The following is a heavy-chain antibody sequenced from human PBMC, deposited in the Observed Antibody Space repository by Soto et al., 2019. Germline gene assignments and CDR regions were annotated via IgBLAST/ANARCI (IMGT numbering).Heavy chain of an antibody. CDR3: ARDRYFYDSRGYYRTLDS. J-gene: IGHJ5*01. CDR1: GGTFSNDY. D-gene: IGHD3-22*01. V-gene: IGHV4-59*01. Sequence: PSETLSLTCSSSGGTFSNDYWPWIRQFPGKGLEWIGYIFHSGITDYNPSVKSRVTISIDKSRNLFSLTLTSVTAADTAVYYCARDRYFYDSRGYYRTLDSWGQGTLVIVS. CDR2: IFHSGIT.